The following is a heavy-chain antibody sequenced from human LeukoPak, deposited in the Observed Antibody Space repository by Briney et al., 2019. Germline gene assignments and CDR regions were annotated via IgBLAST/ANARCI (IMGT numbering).Heavy chain of an antibody. Sequence: SETLSLTCTISGGSISSGGYYWSRIRQHPGKGLEWIGYIYYSGSTYYNPSLKSRVTISVDTSKNQFSLKLSSVTAADTAVYYCASEVDTSYYFDYWGQGTLVTVSS. CDR3: ASEVDTSYYFDY. CDR2: IYYSGST. D-gene: IGHD5-18*01. CDR1: GGSISSGGYY. J-gene: IGHJ4*02. V-gene: IGHV4-31*03.